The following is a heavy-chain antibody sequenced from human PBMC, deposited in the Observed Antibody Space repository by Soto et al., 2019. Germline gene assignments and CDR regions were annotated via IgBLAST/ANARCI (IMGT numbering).Heavy chain of an antibody. V-gene: IGHV5-10-1*01. D-gene: IGHD1-26*01. Sequence: XESLKISCKGCGYSFASYWISWVRQMPGKGLEWMGRIDPSDSYTNYSPSFQGHVTISAEESISTAYRQWSSLKASDTAMYYCPRSRGAHYGMDVWGQGTTVTVSS. J-gene: IGHJ6*02. CDR2: IDPSDSYT. CDR3: PRSRGAHYGMDV. CDR1: GYSFASYW.